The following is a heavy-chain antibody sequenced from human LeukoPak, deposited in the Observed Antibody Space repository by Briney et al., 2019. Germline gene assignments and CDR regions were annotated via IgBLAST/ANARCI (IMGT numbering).Heavy chain of an antibody. CDR3: ARDRVVARPCLDY. J-gene: IGHJ4*02. V-gene: IGHV3-7*01. CDR1: GFTFSTYW. D-gene: IGHD6-6*01. Sequence: SGGSLRLSCAASGFTFSTYWMSWVRQAPGKGLEWVASINQDGSDTYYVDSVKGRFTISRDNAKNPLYMQMNSLRAEDTAVYYCARDRVVARPCLDYWGQGTLVTVSS. CDR2: INQDGSDT.